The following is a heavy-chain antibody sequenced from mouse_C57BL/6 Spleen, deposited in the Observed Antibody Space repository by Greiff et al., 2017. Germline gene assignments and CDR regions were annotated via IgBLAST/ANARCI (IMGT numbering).Heavy chain of an antibody. CDR3: AREEDGYDGGAWFAY. CDR1: GYSITSGYY. Sequence: ESGPGLVKPSQSLSLTCSVTGYSITSGYYWNWIRQFPGNKLEWMGYISYDGSNNYNPSLKNRISITRDTSKNQFFLKLNSVTTEDTATYYCAREEDGYDGGAWFAYWGQGTLVTVSA. D-gene: IGHD2-2*01. CDR2: ISYDGSN. J-gene: IGHJ3*01. V-gene: IGHV3-6*01.